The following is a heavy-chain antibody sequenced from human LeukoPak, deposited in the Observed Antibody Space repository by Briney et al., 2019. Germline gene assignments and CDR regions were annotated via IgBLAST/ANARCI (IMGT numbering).Heavy chain of an antibody. V-gene: IGHV1-69*01. Sequence: SVKVSCTASGGTFSSYAISWVRQAPGQGHEWMGGIIPIFGTANYAQKFQGSVTITADESTSTAYMELSSLRSEDTAVYYCARAGYSYYGSGSYFLPWGQGTLVTVSS. CDR2: IIPIFGTA. CDR3: ARAGYSYYGSGSYFLP. CDR1: GGTFSSYA. J-gene: IGHJ5*02. D-gene: IGHD3-10*01.